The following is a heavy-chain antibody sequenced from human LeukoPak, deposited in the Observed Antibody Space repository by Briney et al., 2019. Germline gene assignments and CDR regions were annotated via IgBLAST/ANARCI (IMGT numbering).Heavy chain of an antibody. CDR1: DGSISNSF. Sequence: SETLSLTCTVPDGSISNSFWNWVRRPPGEALEWIAYIHTSGSTNYNPPFKSRVTLSVDTSKSQFSLRLNSVTASDTAVYYCANSYDGKIVPFDNWGQGTLVTVSS. CDR3: ANSYDGKIVPFDN. D-gene: IGHD4-23*01. V-gene: IGHV4-4*09. J-gene: IGHJ4*02. CDR2: IHTSGST.